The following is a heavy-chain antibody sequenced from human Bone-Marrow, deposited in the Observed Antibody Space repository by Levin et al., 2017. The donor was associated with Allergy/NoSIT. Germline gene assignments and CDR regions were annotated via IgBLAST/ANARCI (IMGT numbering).Heavy chain of an antibody. CDR3: ARPIHCSSTTCSGPLDY. Sequence: PSETLSLTCAVYGESLLHYYWNWIRLTPGKGLEWIGEVDHRGNTKSSPSLRSRLTISMDTSKNQFSLRLTSVTAADTAVYYCARPIHCSSTTCSGPLDYWGQGTLVTVSS. J-gene: IGHJ4*02. D-gene: IGHD2-2*01. CDR2: VDHRGNT. CDR1: GESLLHYY. V-gene: IGHV4-34*01.